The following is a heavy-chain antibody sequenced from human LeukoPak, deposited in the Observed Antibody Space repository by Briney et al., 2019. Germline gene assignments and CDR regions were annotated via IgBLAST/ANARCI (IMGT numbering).Heavy chain of an antibody. CDR2: INHSGST. CDR1: GGSFSGYY. D-gene: IGHD1-26*01. V-gene: IGHV4-34*01. J-gene: IGHJ6*03. Sequence: SETLSLTCAVYGGSFSGYYWSWIRQPPGKGLEWIGEINHSGSTNYNPSLKSRVTISVDTSKNQFSLKLSSVTAADTAVYYCARGHVKVGATSSQRYYYYYYMDVWGKGTTVTISS. CDR3: ARGHVKVGATSSQRYYYYYYMDV.